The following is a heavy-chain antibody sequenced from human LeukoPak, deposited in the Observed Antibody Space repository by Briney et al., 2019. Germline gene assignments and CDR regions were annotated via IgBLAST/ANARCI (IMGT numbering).Heavy chain of an antibody. J-gene: IGHJ4*02. D-gene: IGHD3-10*01. CDR2: IYDDNT. V-gene: IGHV3-23*01. CDR3: AARKVRGVWFYLDY. CDR1: GFTVSAYA. Sequence: GGSLRLSCAASGFTVSAYAMAWVRQAPGKGLEWVSTIYDDNTYYADSVKGRFAISTDNSKNTLCLQMSSLRVEDTAVYFCAARKVRGVWFYLDYWGQGTLVTVSS.